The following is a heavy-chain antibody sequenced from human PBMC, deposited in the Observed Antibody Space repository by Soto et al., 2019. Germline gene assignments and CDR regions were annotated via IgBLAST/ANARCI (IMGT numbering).Heavy chain of an antibody. J-gene: IGHJ6*03. CDR2: INAGNGNT. CDR3: ARGWWCSGVSCYSRNYYYYMDV. Sequence: ASVKVSCKASGYTFTSYAMHWVRQAPGQRLEWMGWINAGNGNTKYSQKFQGRVTITRDTSASTAYMELSSLRSEDTAVYYCARGWWCSGVSCYSRNYYYYMDVWGKGTTVTVSS. V-gene: IGHV1-3*01. D-gene: IGHD2-15*01. CDR1: GYTFTSYA.